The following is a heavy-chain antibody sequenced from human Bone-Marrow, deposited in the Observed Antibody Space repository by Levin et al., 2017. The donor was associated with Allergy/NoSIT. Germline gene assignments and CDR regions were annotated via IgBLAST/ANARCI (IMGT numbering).Heavy chain of an antibody. Sequence: PGGSLRLSCAASGFTFSNAWMSWVRQAPGKGLEWVGRIKSKTDGGTTDYAAPVKGRFTISRDDSKNTLYLQMNSLKTEDTAVYYCTTDPHIVVVPAASGGGYWGQGTLVTVSS. V-gene: IGHV3-15*01. CDR1: GFTFSNAW. J-gene: IGHJ4*02. D-gene: IGHD2-2*01. CDR2: IKSKTDGGTT. CDR3: TTDPHIVVVPAASGGGY.